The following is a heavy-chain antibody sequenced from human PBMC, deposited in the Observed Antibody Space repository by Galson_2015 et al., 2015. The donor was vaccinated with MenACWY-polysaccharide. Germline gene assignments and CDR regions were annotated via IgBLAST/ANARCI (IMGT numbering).Heavy chain of an antibody. CDR1: GYSFTSYW. V-gene: IGHV5-51*03. CDR3: ARGSGGRGWRGGDRDYYYYGMDV. J-gene: IGHJ6*02. CDR2: IYPGDSDT. Sequence: QSGAEVKKPGESLTISCKGSGYSFTSYWIGWVRQMPGKGLEWMGIIYPGDSDTRYSPSFQGQVTISADKSISTAYLQWSSLKASDTAMYYGARGSGGRGWRGGDRDYYYYGMDVWGQGTTVTVSS. D-gene: IGHD3-16*01.